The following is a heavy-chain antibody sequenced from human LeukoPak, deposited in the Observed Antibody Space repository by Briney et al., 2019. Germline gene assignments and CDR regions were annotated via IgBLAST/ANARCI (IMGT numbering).Heavy chain of an antibody. D-gene: IGHD2-2*01. J-gene: IGHJ4*02. V-gene: IGHV3-38-3*01. Sequence: GGSLRLSCAASGFTVSSNEMSWVRQAPGKGLEWVSSISGGSTYYADSREGRFTISRDNSKNMLFLQMNSLRPEDTAIYYCDCSNTNCYAAGDYWGQGTLVTVSS. CDR3: DCSNTNCYAAGDY. CDR2: ISGGST. CDR1: GFTVSSNE.